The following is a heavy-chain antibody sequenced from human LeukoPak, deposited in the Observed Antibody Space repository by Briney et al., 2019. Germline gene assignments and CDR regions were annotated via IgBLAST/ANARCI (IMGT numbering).Heavy chain of an antibody. D-gene: IGHD3-22*01. CDR1: GYTFTGYY. Sequence: ASVKVSCKASGYTFTGYYMHWVRLAPGQGLEWMGWINPNSGGTNYAQKFQGRVTMTRDTSISTAYMELSRLRSDDTAVYYCARFITMIGSGAFDIWGQGTMVTVSS. CDR2: INPNSGGT. J-gene: IGHJ3*02. V-gene: IGHV1-2*02. CDR3: ARFITMIGSGAFDI.